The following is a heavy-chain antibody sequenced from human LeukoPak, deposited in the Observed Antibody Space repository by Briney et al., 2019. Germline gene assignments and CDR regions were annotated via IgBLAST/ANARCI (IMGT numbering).Heavy chain of an antibody. CDR1: AFTVSTCA. V-gene: IGHV3-21*01. CDR3: GRAFPPLRTSSAGDL. J-gene: IGHJ4*02. D-gene: IGHD3-16*01. CDR2: ISYLSSHV. Sequence: GGSLRLSCAASAFTVSTCAMSWVRQAPGKGLEWVSSISYLSSHVYYGDSVKGRFSISRDNAKNSLYLQMNSLGAEDTAIYYCGRAFPPLRTSSAGDLWGQGILVTVSS.